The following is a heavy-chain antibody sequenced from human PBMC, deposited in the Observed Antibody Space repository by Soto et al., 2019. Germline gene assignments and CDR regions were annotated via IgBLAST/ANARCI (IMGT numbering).Heavy chain of an antibody. CDR2: IYYSGST. Sequence: QVQLQESGPGLVKPSETLSLTCTVSGGSISSYYWSWIRQPPGKGLEWIGYIYYSGSTNYNPSLKSRVTISVDTSKNLFSLKLSSVTAADTAVYYCARDGAAAAVAGTLGAFDIWGQGTMVTVSS. J-gene: IGHJ3*02. D-gene: IGHD6-19*01. V-gene: IGHV4-59*01. CDR3: ARDGAAAAVAGTLGAFDI. CDR1: GGSISSYY.